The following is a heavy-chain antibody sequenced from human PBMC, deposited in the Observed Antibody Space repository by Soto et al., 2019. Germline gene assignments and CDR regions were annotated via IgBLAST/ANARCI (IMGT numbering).Heavy chain of an antibody. CDR3: AKNQERELPRVIDF. Sequence: WWSLRLSCSTSVLTFSNYAMSWFRQAPGGGLEWVSSMSGSSSTTYYADSVRGRFTISRDRSKSTLYLQMSSLRAEDTALYYCAKNQERELPRVIDFWGQGTLVTVSS. J-gene: IGHJ4*02. V-gene: IGHV3-23*01. CDR1: VLTFSNYA. CDR2: MSGSSSTT. D-gene: IGHD1-7*01.